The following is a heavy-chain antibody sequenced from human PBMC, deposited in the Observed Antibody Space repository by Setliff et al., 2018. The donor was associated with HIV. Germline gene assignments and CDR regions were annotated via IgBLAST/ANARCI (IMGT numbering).Heavy chain of an antibody. Sequence: LSLTCAVYDGSFSDYFWTWIRQRPGKGLEWIGEINHSGSTNYNPSLKSRVTISVDTSKNQFSLKLSSVTAADTAVYYCARQETNYARLRPYNWLDTWGQGTLVTVSS. CDR1: DGSFSDYF. V-gene: IGHV4-34*01. J-gene: IGHJ5*02. D-gene: IGHD4-4*01. CDR3: ARQETNYARLRPYNWLDT. CDR2: INHSGST.